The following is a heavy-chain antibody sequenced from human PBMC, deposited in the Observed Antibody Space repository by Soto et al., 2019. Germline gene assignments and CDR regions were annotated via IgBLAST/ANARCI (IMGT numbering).Heavy chain of an antibody. J-gene: IGHJ4*02. CDR1: GGSVSGGAYY. Sequence: QVQLQESGPGLVKPSETLSLTCAVSGGSVSGGAYYWTWIRQPPGKGLEWIGYIYYNGSTTYNPSLKSRVTISIDTSKNQFSLNLTSATAADTAVYYCARDIRGYSRAFDYWGQGALVTVSS. V-gene: IGHV4-61*08. CDR2: IYYNGST. D-gene: IGHD5-12*01. CDR3: ARDIRGYSRAFDY.